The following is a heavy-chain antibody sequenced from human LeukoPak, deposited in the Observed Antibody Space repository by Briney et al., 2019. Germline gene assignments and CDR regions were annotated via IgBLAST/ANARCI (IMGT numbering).Heavy chain of an antibody. D-gene: IGHD2-15*01. CDR3: AKSHGLIVVVAATGS. CDR1: GSTFSSYA. V-gene: IGHV3-23*01. J-gene: IGHJ5*02. CDR2: ISGSGSST. Sequence: PGGSLRLSCAASGSTFSSYAMSWVRQAPGKGLEWVSGISGSGSSTYYADSVKGRFTISRDSSKSTLYLQMNSLRAEDTALYYCAKSHGLIVVVAATGSWGQGTLVTVSS.